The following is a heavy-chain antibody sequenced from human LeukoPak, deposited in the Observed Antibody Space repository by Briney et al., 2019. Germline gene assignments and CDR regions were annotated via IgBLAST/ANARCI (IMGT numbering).Heavy chain of an antibody. CDR2: VYYSGNT. CDR1: GDSVTSGSYY. Sequence: PSETLSLTCTVSGDSVTSGSYYWSWIRQPPGKGLEWIGYVYYSGNTNYNPSLKSRVIVLVDTSKNQFSLKVSSVTAADTAVYYCAGISGSYPHDAFDIWGQGTMVTVSS. J-gene: IGHJ3*02. V-gene: IGHV4-61*01. D-gene: IGHD1-26*01. CDR3: AGISGSYPHDAFDI.